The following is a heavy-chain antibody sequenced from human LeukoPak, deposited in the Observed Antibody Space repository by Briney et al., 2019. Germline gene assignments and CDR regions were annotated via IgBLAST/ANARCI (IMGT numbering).Heavy chain of an antibody. D-gene: IGHD3-9*01. CDR1: GGSISSYY. CDR3: ARAEGYDILSPDCD. CDR2: VYYTGST. J-gene: IGHJ4*02. Sequence: SETLSLTCTVSGGSISSYYWSWVRQPPGKGLEWNGFVYYTGSTNYSPSVKSRVTISVDTSKNQFSLKLSAVTAADTAVYYCARAEGYDILSPDCDWGQGTLVTVSS. V-gene: IGHV4-59*08.